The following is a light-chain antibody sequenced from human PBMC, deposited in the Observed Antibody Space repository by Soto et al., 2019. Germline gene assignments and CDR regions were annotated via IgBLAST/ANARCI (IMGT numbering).Light chain of an antibody. J-gene: IGKJ1*01. CDR2: DAS. CDR1: QSVSSY. Sequence: EIMLTQSPATLSLSPGERATLSCRASQSVSSYLAWYQQKPGQAPRLLIYDASNRATGIPARFSGSGSGTDFTLTISSLEPEDFAVYYCQQRSNWSRKCGPGTKVDIK. V-gene: IGKV3-11*01. CDR3: QQRSNWSRK.